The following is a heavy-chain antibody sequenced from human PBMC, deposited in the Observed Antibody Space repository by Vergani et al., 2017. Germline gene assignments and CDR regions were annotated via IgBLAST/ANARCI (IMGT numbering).Heavy chain of an antibody. CDR2: TYNSGNG. Sequence: QMQLQESGPGLVKASETLSLTCTVPGDSIISRSYYWGWIRQPPGKGLEWIGSTYNSGNGDSSSSLKSRVTISADTSKNQFSLRLTSVTAADTAVYYCASGKYYSDSTSHYHGRYFDVWGRGTLVTVPS. D-gene: IGHD3-10*01. CDR3: ASGKYYSDSTSHYHGRYFDV. V-gene: IGHV4-39*01. CDR1: GDSIISRSYY. J-gene: IGHJ2*01.